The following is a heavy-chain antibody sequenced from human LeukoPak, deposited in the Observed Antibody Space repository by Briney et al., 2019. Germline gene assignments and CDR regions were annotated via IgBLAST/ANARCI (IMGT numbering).Heavy chain of an antibody. CDR1: GGTFSSYA. CDR2: IIPIFGTA. CDR3: ARASYGDLTTDAWCFDY. J-gene: IGHJ4*02. Sequence: ASVKVSCKASGGTFSSYAISWVRQAPGQGLGWMGGIIPIFGTANYAQKFQGRVTITADESTSTAYMELSSLRSEDTAVYYCARASYGDLTTDAWCFDYWGQGTLVTVSS. D-gene: IGHD4-17*01. V-gene: IGHV1-69*13.